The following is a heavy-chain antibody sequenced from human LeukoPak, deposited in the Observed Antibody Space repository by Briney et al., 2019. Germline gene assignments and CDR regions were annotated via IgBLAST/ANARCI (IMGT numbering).Heavy chain of an antibody. CDR1: GFTFSDYG. D-gene: IGHD3-10*01. Sequence: GGSLRLSCSASGFTFSDYGMHWVRQAPGKGLEWVAFIRYDGSIRYYADSVKGRFTFSRDNSKNTLYLRMDSLRAEDTAVYFCAKGRAGRVRGICDYWGQGTLVTVSS. J-gene: IGHJ4*02. CDR3: AKGRAGRVRGICDY. V-gene: IGHV3-30*02. CDR2: IRYDGSIR.